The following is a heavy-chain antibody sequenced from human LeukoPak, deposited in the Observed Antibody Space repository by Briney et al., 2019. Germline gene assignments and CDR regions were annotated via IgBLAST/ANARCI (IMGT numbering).Heavy chain of an antibody. V-gene: IGHV1-69*13. Sequence: SVKVSCKASGGTFSSYAISWVRQAPGQGLEWMGGIIPIFGTANYAQKFQGRVTITADESTSTAYMELGSLRSEDTAVYYCARGLDQYYDFWSGYWSYYYYGMDVWGQGTTVTVSS. CDR2: IIPIFGTA. CDR3: ARGLDQYYDFWSGYWSYYYYGMDV. CDR1: GGTFSSYA. D-gene: IGHD3-3*01. J-gene: IGHJ6*02.